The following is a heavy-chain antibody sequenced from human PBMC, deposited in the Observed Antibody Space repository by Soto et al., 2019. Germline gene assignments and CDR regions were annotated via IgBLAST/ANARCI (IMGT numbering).Heavy chain of an antibody. CDR1: GFSLTTSGVG. CDR2: IYWDDDK. D-gene: IGHD3-3*01. CDR3: APRVLRTVFGLVTTTAIYFDL. J-gene: IGHJ4*02. V-gene: IGHV2-5*02. Sequence: QITLKESGPTVVKPTETLTLTCTFSGFSLTTSGVGVRWVRQSPGKAPEWLALIYWDDDKRYSTSLKSRLTITKDASKNQVVLTMANVDPADTATYYCAPRVLRTVFGLVTTTAIYFDLWGQGTPVVVSS.